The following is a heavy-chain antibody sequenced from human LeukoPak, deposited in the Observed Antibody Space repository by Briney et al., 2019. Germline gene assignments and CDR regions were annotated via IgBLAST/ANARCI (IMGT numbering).Heavy chain of an antibody. D-gene: IGHD4-17*01. J-gene: IGHJ1*01. V-gene: IGHV3-21*01. Sequence: GGSLRLSCAAYGFTFSSYSMNWVRQAPGKGLEWVSFISTSSSYIYYADSVKGRFTISRDNSKNTLYLQMNSLRAEDTAVYYCARDRYGDEDAEYFQHWGQGTLVTVSS. CDR3: ARDRYGDEDAEYFQH. CDR2: ISTSSSYI. CDR1: GFTFSSYS.